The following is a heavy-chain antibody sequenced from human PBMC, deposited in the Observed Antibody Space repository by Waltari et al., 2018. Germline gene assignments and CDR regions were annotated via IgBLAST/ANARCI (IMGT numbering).Heavy chain of an antibody. CDR2: ISSSSYI. Sequence: EVQLVESGGGLVKPGGSLRLSCAASGFTFSSYSMNWVRQAPGKGLEWVSSISSSSYIYYADSVKGRFTISRDNAKNSLYLQMNSLRAEDTAVYYCAREGYSYTEGAFDIWGQGTMVTVSS. J-gene: IGHJ3*02. V-gene: IGHV3-21*01. CDR3: AREGYSYTEGAFDI. D-gene: IGHD6-13*01. CDR1: GFTFSSYS.